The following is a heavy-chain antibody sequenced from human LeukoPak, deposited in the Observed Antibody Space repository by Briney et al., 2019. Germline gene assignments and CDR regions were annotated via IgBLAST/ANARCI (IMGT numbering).Heavy chain of an antibody. J-gene: IGHJ4*02. CDR2: ISGSGGST. CDR3: AKGQYSGYDSLYFDY. CDR1: GFTFSGYA. Sequence: GSLRLSCAASGFTFSGYAMSWVRQAPGKGLEWVSAISGSGGSTYYADSVKGRFTISRDNSKNTLYLQMNSLRAEDTAVYYCAKGQYSGYDSLYFDYWGQGTLVTVSS. V-gene: IGHV3-23*01. D-gene: IGHD5-12*01.